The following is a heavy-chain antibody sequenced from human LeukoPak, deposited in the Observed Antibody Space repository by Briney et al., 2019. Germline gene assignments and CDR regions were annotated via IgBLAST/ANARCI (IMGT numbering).Heavy chain of an antibody. D-gene: IGHD1-1*01. J-gene: IGHJ4*02. CDR2: INPNSGGT. CDR1: GYTFTGYY. Sequence: GASVKVSCKASGYTFTGYYMHWVRQAPGQGLEWMGWINPNSGGTNYAQKFQGWVTMTRDTSISTAYMELSRLRSDDTAVYYCARGWKFLELYYFDYWGQGTLVTVSS. V-gene: IGHV1-2*04. CDR3: ARGWKFLELYYFDY.